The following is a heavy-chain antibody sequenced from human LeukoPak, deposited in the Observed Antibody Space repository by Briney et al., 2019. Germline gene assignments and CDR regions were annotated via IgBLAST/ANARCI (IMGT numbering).Heavy chain of an antibody. V-gene: IGHV4-4*09. CDR3: ARLGLAARPNPFDL. Sequence: PSETLSLTCTVSGGSISSYYWSWIRQPPGEGLEWIGYISNGGSTKYNPSLASRVTISVDTSKNQLSLKLTSVTAADTAVYYCARLGLAARPNPFDLWGRGTLVTVSS. CDR2: ISNGGST. CDR1: GGSISSYY. D-gene: IGHD6-6*01. J-gene: IGHJ2*01.